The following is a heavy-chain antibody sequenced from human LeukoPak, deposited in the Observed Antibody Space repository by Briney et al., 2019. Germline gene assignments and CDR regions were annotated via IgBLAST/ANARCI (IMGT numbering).Heavy chain of an antibody. D-gene: IGHD1-26*01. V-gene: IGHV3-53*01. CDR3: ARGLAGATIGGY. CDR2: IHISGST. Sequence: PGGSLRLSCAASRFTVSSNYMNWVRQAPGKGLVWVSVIHISGSTYYADSVKGRFTISRDNSKNTLFLQMNSLRAEDTAVYYCARGLAGATIGGYWGQGTLVTVSS. J-gene: IGHJ4*02. CDR1: RFTVSSNY.